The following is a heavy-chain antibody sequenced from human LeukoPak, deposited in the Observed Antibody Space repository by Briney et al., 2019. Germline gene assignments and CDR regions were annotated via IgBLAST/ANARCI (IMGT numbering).Heavy chain of an antibody. CDR2: IRYTGTYI. CDR3: VRDRGTYRRITY. Sequence: GGSLRLSCAASAFSLNAYNMNWVRQAPGKGLEWVSSIRYTGTYIYYADSVEGRFTISRDNAQNSLYLQMTSLRAEDTAIYYCVRDRGTYRRITYWAQGTLAPVSS. D-gene: IGHD1-26*01. CDR1: AFSLNAYN. V-gene: IGHV3-21*04. J-gene: IGHJ4*02.